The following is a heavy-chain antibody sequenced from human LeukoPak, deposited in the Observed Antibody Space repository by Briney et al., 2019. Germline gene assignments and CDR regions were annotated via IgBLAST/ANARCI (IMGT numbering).Heavy chain of an antibody. D-gene: IGHD2-15*01. Sequence: ASVKVSCKASGYTFTSYDINWVRQATGQGLEWMGWMNPNSGNTGYAQKFQGRVTMATDTSISTAYMELSSLTSEDTAVYYCARGGGYYSGGSCPYYFDYWGQGTLVTVSS. CDR3: ARGGGYYSGGSCPYYFDY. CDR1: GYTFTSYD. J-gene: IGHJ4*02. CDR2: MNPNSGNT. V-gene: IGHV1-8*01.